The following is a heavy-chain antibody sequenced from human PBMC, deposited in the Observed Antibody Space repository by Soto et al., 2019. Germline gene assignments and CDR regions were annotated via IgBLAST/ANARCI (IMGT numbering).Heavy chain of an antibody. CDR1: GFTFSGYE. Sequence: SLRVSCAAXGFTFSGYEMNWVRQAPGKGLEWVSYITSGSSIYYADSVKGRFTISRDNAKNSLFLQMNSLRAEDTAVYYCAREGVYDSLDYWGQGTLVTVSS. J-gene: IGHJ4*02. CDR3: AREGVYDSLDY. D-gene: IGHD5-12*01. V-gene: IGHV3-48*03. CDR2: ITSGSSI.